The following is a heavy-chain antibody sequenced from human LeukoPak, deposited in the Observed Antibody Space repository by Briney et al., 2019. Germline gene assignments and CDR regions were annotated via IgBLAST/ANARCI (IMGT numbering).Heavy chain of an antibody. J-gene: IGHJ4*02. V-gene: IGHV3-48*01. CDR3: AKTGSYGGYYFDY. CDR1: GFTFSSYS. D-gene: IGHD1-26*01. CDR2: ISSSSSTI. Sequence: PGGSLRLSCAASGFTFSSYSMNWVRQAPGKGLEWVSYISSSSSTIYYADSVKGRFTISRDNSKNTLYLQMNSLRAEDTAIYYCAKTGSYGGYYFDYWGQGTLVTVSS.